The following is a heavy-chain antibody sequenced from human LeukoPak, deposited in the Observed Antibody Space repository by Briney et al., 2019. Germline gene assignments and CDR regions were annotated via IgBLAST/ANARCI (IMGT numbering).Heavy chain of an antibody. CDR3: ARDHTIFGVALRY. Sequence: PAWALGLSFAAPEVTCSDCWMNSVRQAPGKELVWVSRINSDGSSTSYADSVKGRFTISRDNAKNTLYLQMNSLRAEDTAVYYCARDHTIFGVALRYWGQGTLVTVSS. CDR2: INSDGSST. J-gene: IGHJ4*02. V-gene: IGHV3-74*01. CDR1: EVTCSDCW. D-gene: IGHD3-3*01.